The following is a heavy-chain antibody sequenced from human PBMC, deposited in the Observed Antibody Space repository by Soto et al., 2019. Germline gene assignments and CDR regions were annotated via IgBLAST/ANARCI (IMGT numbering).Heavy chain of an antibody. V-gene: IGHV3-23*01. D-gene: IGHD6-19*01. J-gene: IGHJ1*01. CDR1: GFTFNDYD. CDR3: AKGVPGIAVAGTGYFQH. Sequence: PGGSLRLSCVASGFTFNDYDMNWVRQAPGKGLEWVSGISGSGDSTYYADSVKGRFTISRDNSKNTLYLQMNSLRAEDTAVYYCAKGVPGIAVAGTGYFQHWGQGTLVTVS. CDR2: ISGSGDST.